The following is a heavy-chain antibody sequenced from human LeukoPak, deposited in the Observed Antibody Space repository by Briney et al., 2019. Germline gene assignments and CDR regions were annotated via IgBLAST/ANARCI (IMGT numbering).Heavy chain of an antibody. J-gene: IGHJ4*02. Sequence: SETLSLTCTVSGGSISSYYWSWIRQPPGKGLEWIGSIYYSGSTNYNPSLKSRVTISVDTSKNQFSLKLSSVTAADTAVYYCARQNESGGTLFCFDYWGQGTLVTVSS. V-gene: IGHV4-59*08. CDR3: ARQNESGGTLFCFDY. D-gene: IGHD1-7*01. CDR2: IYYSGST. CDR1: GGSISSYY.